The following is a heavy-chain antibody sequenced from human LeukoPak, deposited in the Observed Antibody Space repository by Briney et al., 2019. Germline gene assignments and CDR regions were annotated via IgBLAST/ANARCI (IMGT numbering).Heavy chain of an antibody. V-gene: IGHV4-4*02. D-gene: IGHD5-18*01. CDR3: AKDPRRNVDTAMVYFDY. CDR2: IYHSGST. CDR1: GGSISSSNW. J-gene: IGHJ4*02. Sequence: PSETLSLTCAVSGGSISSSNWWSWVRQPPGKGLEWIGEIYHSGSTNCNPSLKSRVTISVDKSKNQFSLKLNSVTAEDTAVYYCAKDPRRNVDTAMVYFDYWGQGTLVTVSS.